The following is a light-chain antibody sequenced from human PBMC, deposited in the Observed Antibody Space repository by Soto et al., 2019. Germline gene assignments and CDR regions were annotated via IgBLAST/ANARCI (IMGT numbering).Light chain of an antibody. J-gene: IGKJ2*01. CDR1: QSVSSY. CDR2: GAS. Sequence: EIVLTQSPATLSLSPGERATLSCRASQSVSSYLAWYQQKPGQAPRLLIYGASSRATGIPDRFSGSGSGTDFTLTISRLEPEDFAVYYCQQYGSSPPKYTFGQGTKLEIK. V-gene: IGKV3-20*01. CDR3: QQYGSSPPKYT.